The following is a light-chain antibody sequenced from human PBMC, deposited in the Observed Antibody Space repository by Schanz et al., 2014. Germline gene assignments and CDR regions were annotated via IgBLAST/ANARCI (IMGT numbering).Light chain of an antibody. CDR3: SSYTPSSTTLYV. J-gene: IGLJ1*01. CDR1: GSDVGDYNY. CDR2: DVS. Sequence: QSALTQPASVSGSLGQSITIPCTGTGSDVGDYNYVSWYQHHPGKAPKLMIFDVSHRPSGVSNRFSGSKSGNTASLTISGLQAEDEADYYCSSYTPSSTTLYVFGTGTKLTVL. V-gene: IGLV2-14*03.